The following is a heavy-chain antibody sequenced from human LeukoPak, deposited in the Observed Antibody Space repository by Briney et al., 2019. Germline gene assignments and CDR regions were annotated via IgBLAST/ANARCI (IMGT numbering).Heavy chain of an antibody. CDR1: GFTFSSYS. V-gene: IGHV3-21*01. CDR2: ISSSSYI. CDR3: ARDRGYSYGYDY. D-gene: IGHD5-18*01. Sequence: PGGSLRLSCAASGFTFSSYSMNWVRQAPGKGLEWVSSISSSSYIYYADSVKGRFTISRDNAKNSLYLQMNSLRAEDTAVYYCARDRGYSYGYDYWGQGTLVTVSS. J-gene: IGHJ4*02.